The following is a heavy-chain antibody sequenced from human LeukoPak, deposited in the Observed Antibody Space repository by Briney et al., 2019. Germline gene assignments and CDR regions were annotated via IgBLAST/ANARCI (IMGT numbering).Heavy chain of an antibody. CDR2: ISGDSRNI. Sequence: GGSLRLSCLASGFAFNDVEMNWIRQAPGKGLEWVASISGDSRNIYYSESAKGRFTISRDNDRNSLYLQMSSLRAEDTAIYYCVKEKIVLGGEPLYGGTPFDYWGQGTLVTVSS. V-gene: IGHV3-48*03. J-gene: IGHJ4*02. CDR3: VKEKIVLGGEPLYGGTPFDY. CDR1: GFAFNDVE. D-gene: IGHD3-10*02.